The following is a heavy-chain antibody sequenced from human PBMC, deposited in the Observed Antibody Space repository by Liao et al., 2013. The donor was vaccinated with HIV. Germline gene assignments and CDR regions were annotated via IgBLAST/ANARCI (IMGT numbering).Heavy chain of an antibody. J-gene: IGHJ6*03. Sequence: QLQLQESGPGLVKPSETLSLTCTISGGSISSSSYYWGWIRQPPGKGLEWIGSIYYSGRTYYNPSLKSRVTISVDTSKNQFSLKLNSVTAADTAVYYCARQSHDYGDYGGYYYFYMDVWGKGTTVTVSS. CDR3: ARQSHDYGDYGGYYYFYMDV. CDR2: IYYSGRT. V-gene: IGHV4-39*07. D-gene: IGHD4-17*01. CDR1: GGSISSSSYY.